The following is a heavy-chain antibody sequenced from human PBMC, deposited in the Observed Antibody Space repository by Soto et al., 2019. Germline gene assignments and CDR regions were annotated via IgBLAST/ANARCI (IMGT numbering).Heavy chain of an antibody. CDR1: GGSLSSYY. J-gene: IGHJ1*01. CDR2: IYYSGST. Sequence: SETLSLTCTVSGGSLSSYYWSWIRQPPGKGLEWIGYIYYSGSTNYNPSLKSRVTISVDTSKNQFSLKLSSVTAADTAVYYCARGVYGDYAEYFQHWGQGTLVTVSS. CDR3: ARGVYGDYAEYFQH. D-gene: IGHD4-17*01. V-gene: IGHV4-59*01.